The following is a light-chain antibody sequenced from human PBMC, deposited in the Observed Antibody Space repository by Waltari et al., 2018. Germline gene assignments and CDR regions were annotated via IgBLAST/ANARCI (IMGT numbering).Light chain of an antibody. J-gene: IGLJ3*02. Sequence: QSALTQPASVSGSPGQSITIPCTGTSNDIGGYNYLSWYKKHVDKAPNLMIYDVTKRPAGVSNRFSGSKSGNTASLTISGLQAEDEADYYCSSYTGSSTWVFGGGTKLTVL. CDR1: SNDIGGYNY. CDR3: SSYTGSSTWV. V-gene: IGLV2-14*01. CDR2: DVT.